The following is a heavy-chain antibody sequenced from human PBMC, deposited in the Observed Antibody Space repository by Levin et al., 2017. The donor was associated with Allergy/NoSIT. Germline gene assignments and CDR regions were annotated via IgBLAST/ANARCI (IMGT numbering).Heavy chain of an antibody. D-gene: IGHD1-1*01. J-gene: IGHJ6*03. CDR1: GYSFTSYW. CDR3: ARRGTRDYYYYMDV. Sequence: GGSLRLSCQGSGYSFTSYWIGWVRQMPGKGLEWMGIIYPGDSDTRYSQSCQGQVTISADKSISTAYLQWSSLKASDTAIYYCARRGTRDYYYYMDVWGKGTTVTVSS. CDR2: IYPGDSDT. V-gene: IGHV5-51*01.